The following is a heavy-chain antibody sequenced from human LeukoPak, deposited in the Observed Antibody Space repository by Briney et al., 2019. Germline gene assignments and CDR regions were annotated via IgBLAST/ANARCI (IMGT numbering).Heavy chain of an antibody. CDR1: GLTFSSYG. J-gene: IGHJ4*02. CDR2: ISYDGSNK. V-gene: IGHV3-30*18. Sequence: PGRSLRLSCAASGLTFSSYGMHCVRQAPGKGLDWVADISYDGSNKYYADSVKSRFTISRDNSKTTLFLQMNSLRAEDTAVYCCAKGSNPGVATIHYWGQGTLVTVSS. CDR3: AKGSNPGVATIHY. D-gene: IGHD5-12*01.